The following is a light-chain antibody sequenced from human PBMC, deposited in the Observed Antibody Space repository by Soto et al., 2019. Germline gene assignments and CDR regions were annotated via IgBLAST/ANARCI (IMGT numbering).Light chain of an antibody. Sequence: QSALTQPASASGSPGQSVTISCTGTSSDVGASDYVSWYQQHPGKVPKVIIYEVNRRPSGVPNRFSGSKSGNTASLTVSGLQAEDEAEYYCSSYTGSSINTVVFGGGTKLTVL. CDR3: SSYTGSSINTVV. CDR2: EVN. J-gene: IGLJ2*01. CDR1: SSDVGASDY. V-gene: IGLV2-8*01.